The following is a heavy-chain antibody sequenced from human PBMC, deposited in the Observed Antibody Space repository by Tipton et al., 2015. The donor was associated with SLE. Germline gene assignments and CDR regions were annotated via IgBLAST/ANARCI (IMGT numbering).Heavy chain of an antibody. CDR2: VYYSGST. J-gene: IGHJ5*02. CDR1: GGSINNYY. V-gene: IGHV4-59*08. CDR3: ARRGSYMGPLQA. D-gene: IGHD5-24*01. Sequence: TLPLTCTVSGGSINNYYWSWIRQPPGKGLEWIGYVYYSGSTNYSPSLKSRVTISVDTSKNQFSLKLSSVTAADTAVYYCARRGSYMGPLQAWGQGTLVTVSS.